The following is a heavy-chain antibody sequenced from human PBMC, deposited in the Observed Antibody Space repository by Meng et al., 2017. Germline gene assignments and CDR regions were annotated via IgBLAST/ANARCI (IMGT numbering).Heavy chain of an antibody. CDR1: GFTFSSYA. V-gene: IGHV3-23*01. D-gene: IGHD2-15*01. Sequence: GESLKISCAASGFTFSSYAMSWVRQAPGKGLEWVSAISGSGGSTYCADSVKGRFTISRDNSKNTLYLQTNSLRAEDTAVYYCAKSLNCSGGSCYEAAFDYWGQGTLVTVSS. CDR2: ISGSGGST. J-gene: IGHJ4*02. CDR3: AKSLNCSGGSCYEAAFDY.